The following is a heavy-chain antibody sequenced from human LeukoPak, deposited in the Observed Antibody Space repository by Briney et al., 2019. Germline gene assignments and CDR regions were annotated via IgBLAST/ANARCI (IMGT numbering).Heavy chain of an antibody. D-gene: IGHD4-23*01. CDR1: RFTFSDYG. V-gene: IGHV3-30*18. Sequence: GGSLRLSCTASRFTFSDYGMHWVRQAPGKGLEWVAFISYDGSNKYYADSVKGRFTISRNNSKNTLYLQMNSLRAEDTAVYYCAKELDYGGNSPFHYWGQGTLVTVSS. CDR3: AKELDYGGNSPFHY. CDR2: ISYDGSNK. J-gene: IGHJ4*02.